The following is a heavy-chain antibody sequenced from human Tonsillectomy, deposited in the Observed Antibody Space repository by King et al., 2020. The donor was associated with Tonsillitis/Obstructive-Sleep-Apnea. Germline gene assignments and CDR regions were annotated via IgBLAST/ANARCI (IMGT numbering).Heavy chain of an antibody. CDR2: INHSGST. J-gene: IGHJ5*02. Sequence: VQLQQWGAGLLKPSETLSLTCAVYGGSFSAYYWSWIRQPPGKGLEWIGEINHSGSTNYNPSLKSRVTISVDTSKNQFSLKLSSVTAADTAVYYCARGQDYDSSGFDWFDPWGQGTLVTVSS. D-gene: IGHD3-22*01. V-gene: IGHV4-34*01. CDR3: ARGQDYDSSGFDWFDP. CDR1: GGSFSAYY.